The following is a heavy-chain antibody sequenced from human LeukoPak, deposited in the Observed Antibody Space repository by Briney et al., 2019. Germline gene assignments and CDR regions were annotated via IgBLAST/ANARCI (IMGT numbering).Heavy chain of an antibody. D-gene: IGHD3-9*01. J-gene: IGHJ4*02. V-gene: IGHV4-61*02. CDR1: GGSISSGSYY. CDR3: AREETYYDILTGYYV. CDR2: IYTSGST. Sequence: PSETLSLTCTVSGGSISSGSYYWSWIRQPDGKGLEWIGRIYTSGSTNYNPSLKSRVTISVDTSKNQFSLKLSSVTAADTAVYYCAREETYYDILTGYYVWGQGTLVTVSS.